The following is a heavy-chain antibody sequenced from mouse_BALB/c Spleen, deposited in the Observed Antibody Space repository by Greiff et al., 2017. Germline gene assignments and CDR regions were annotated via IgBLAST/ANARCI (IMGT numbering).Heavy chain of an antibody. CDR2: INPGSGGT. J-gene: IGHJ2*01. Sequence: QVQLKQSGAELVRPGTSVKVSCKASGYAFTNYLIEWVKQRPGQGLEWIGVINPGSGGTNYNEKFKGKATLTADKSSSTAYMQLSSLTSDDSAVYFCARKDYGYFDYWGQGTTLTVSS. CDR1: GYAFTNYL. CDR3: ARKDYGYFDY. V-gene: IGHV1-54*01. D-gene: IGHD1-1*01.